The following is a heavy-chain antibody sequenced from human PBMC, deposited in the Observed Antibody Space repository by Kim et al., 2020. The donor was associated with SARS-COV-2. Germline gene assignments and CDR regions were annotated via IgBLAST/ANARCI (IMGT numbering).Heavy chain of an antibody. D-gene: IGHD4-17*01. Sequence: GGSLRLSCAASGFTFSRYGMHWVRQAPGKGLEWVAVIWHDGSNKYYADSVKGRFTISRDNSKNTLYLQMNSLRAEDTAVYYCARQWWDYGDYGSHYWGQGTLVTVSS. CDR3: ARQWWDYGDYGSHY. J-gene: IGHJ4*02. V-gene: IGHV3-33*01. CDR2: IWHDGSNK. CDR1: GFTFSRYG.